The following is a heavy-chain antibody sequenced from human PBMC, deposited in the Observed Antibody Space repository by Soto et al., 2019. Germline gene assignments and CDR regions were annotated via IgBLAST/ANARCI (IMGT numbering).Heavy chain of an antibody. D-gene: IGHD1-20*01. CDR3: ARDVGWGITGTLAFDS. V-gene: IGHV1-69*13. Sequence: SVKVSCKASGGTFSSYAISWVRQAPGQGLEWMGGIIPIFGTANYAQKFQGRVTITADESTSTAYMELSSLRSEDTAVYYCARDVGWGITGTLAFDSWGQGTLVTAPQ. J-gene: IGHJ4*02. CDR1: GGTFSSYA. CDR2: IIPIFGTA.